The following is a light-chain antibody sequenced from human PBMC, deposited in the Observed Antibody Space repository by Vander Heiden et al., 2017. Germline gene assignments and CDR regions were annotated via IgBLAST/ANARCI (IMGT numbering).Light chain of an antibody. V-gene: IGKV1-39*01. J-gene: IGKJ1*01. CDR2: AAS. CDR1: QTISSY. CDR3: QQSYSTPRT. Sequence: IQMTQSPSSLSASVADRVSITLRASQTISSYLNWYQQKPGKAPKLLNDAASSLQSGVPSRFSGSGSGTDFTLTISSLQPEDFATYYCQQSYSTPRTFGQGTKVEIK.